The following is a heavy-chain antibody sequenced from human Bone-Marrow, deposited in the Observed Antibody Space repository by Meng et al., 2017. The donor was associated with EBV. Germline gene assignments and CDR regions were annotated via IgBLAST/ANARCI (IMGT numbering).Heavy chain of an antibody. Sequence: VQPHPWGRRLLQLSGPRSLTCAVYGVSFSGFYWSWIRQPPGKGLEWIGEINHSGSTNYNPSLKSRVTISVDTSKNQFSLKLSSVTAADTAVYYCARPPTGRGSYLDYWGQGTLVTDSS. CDR1: GVSFSGFY. V-gene: IGHV4-34*01. CDR3: ARPPTGRGSYLDY. CDR2: INHSGST. D-gene: IGHD3-16*01. J-gene: IGHJ4*02.